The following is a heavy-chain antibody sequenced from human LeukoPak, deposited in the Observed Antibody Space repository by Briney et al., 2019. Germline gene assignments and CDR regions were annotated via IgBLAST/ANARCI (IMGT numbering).Heavy chain of an antibody. CDR1: GGSISSSSYY. CDR3: AREYWSQGDIDY. J-gene: IGHJ4*02. Sequence: SETLSLTCTVSGGSISSSSYYWGWIRQPPGKGLEWIGSMYYSGSTYYNPSLKSRVTISVDTSKNQFSLKLSSVTAADTAVYYCAREYWSQGDIDYWGQGTLVTVSS. V-gene: IGHV4-39*07. CDR2: MYYSGST. D-gene: IGHD1-1*01.